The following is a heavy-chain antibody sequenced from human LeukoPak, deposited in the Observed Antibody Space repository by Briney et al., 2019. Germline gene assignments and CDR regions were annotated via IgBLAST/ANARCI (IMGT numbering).Heavy chain of an antibody. V-gene: IGHV4-30-2*01. CDR2: IYHSGST. D-gene: IGHD2-15*01. CDR1: GGSISSGGYS. CDR3: ARGYCSGGSCYSQDY. J-gene: IGHJ4*02. Sequence: SETLSLTCAVSGGSISSGGYSWSWIRQPPGKGLEWIGYIYHSGSTYYNPSLKSRVTISVDRSKNQFSLKLSSVTAADTAVYYCARGYCSGGSCYSQDYWGQGTLVTVSS.